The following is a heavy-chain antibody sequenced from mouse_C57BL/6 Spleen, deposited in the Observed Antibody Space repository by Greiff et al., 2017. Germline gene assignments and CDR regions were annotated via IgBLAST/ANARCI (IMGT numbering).Heavy chain of an antibody. CDR1: GYTFTSYG. Sequence: VQLQQSGAELARPGASVKLSCKASGYTFTSYGISWVKQRTGQGLAWIGEIYPRSGNTYYNEKFKGKATLTADKSSSTAYMELRSLTSEDSAVYFCARGARYAMDYWGQGTSVTVSS. CDR2: IYPRSGNT. V-gene: IGHV1-81*01. CDR3: ARGARYAMDY. J-gene: IGHJ4*01.